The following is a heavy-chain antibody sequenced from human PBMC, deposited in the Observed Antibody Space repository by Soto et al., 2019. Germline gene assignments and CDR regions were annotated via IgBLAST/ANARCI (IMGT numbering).Heavy chain of an antibody. Sequence: PSETLSLTCTVSGGSISSYYWSWIRQPPGKGLEWIGYIYYSGSTNYNPSLKSRVTISVDTSKNQFSLKLSSVTAADTAVYYCARGAVTTLMDVRGQGTTVTVSS. CDR3: ARGAVTTLMDV. CDR2: IYYSGST. D-gene: IGHD4-17*01. CDR1: GGSISSYY. V-gene: IGHV4-59*01. J-gene: IGHJ6*02.